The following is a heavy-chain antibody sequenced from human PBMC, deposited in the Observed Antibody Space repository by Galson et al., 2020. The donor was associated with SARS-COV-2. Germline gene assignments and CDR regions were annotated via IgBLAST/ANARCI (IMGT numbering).Heavy chain of an antibody. CDR2: ISYDGSNK. V-gene: IGHV3-30*04. Sequence: GGSLRLSCAASGFTFSSYAMHWVRQAPGKGLEWVAVISYDGSNKYYADSVKGRFTISRDNSKNTLYLQMNSLRAEDTAVYYCASGLLQGIDYWGQGTLVTVSS. J-gene: IGHJ4*02. CDR3: ASGLLQGIDY. CDR1: GFTFSSYA. D-gene: IGHD4-4*01.